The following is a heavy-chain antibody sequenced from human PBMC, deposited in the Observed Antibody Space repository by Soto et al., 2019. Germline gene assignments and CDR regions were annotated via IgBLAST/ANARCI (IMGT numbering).Heavy chain of an antibody. J-gene: IGHJ1*01. Sequence: VQLQGSGPGLVKPSQTLSLTCTVSGASVNTGDYYWSYIRQPPGKGLEWLGYIFYSGDTYYNPSLKSRDTITLNTSWNQISLTLTSVTGADTAVDCCVGTGTTYDFWGQGTLVTVSS. D-gene: IGHD1-7*01. CDR2: IFYSGDT. CDR1: GASVNTGDYY. V-gene: IGHV4-30-4*01. CDR3: VGTGTTYDF.